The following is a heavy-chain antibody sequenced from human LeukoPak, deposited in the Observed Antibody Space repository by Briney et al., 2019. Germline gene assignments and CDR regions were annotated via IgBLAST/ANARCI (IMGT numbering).Heavy chain of an antibody. Sequence: GASVKVSCKVSGYTLTELSMHWVRQAPGKGLEWMGGFDPEDGETIYAQKFQGRVTMTEDTSTDTAYMELSSLRSEDTAVYYCARPLYGGYPNWFDPWGQGTLVTVSS. V-gene: IGHV1-24*01. CDR1: GYTLTELS. D-gene: IGHD5-12*01. CDR3: ARPLYGGYPNWFDP. J-gene: IGHJ5*02. CDR2: FDPEDGET.